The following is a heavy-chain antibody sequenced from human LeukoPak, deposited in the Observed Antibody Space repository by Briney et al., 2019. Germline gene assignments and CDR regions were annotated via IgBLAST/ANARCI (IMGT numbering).Heavy chain of an antibody. Sequence: GSLRLSCAASGFTFSSYWMSWVRQAPGKGLEWVANIKQDGSEKYYVDSVKGRFTISRDNAKNSLYLQMNSLRADDTAVYYCARARNLGYCSTAGCYEFDYWGQGTLVTVSS. V-gene: IGHV3-7*01. CDR1: GFTFSSYW. CDR2: IKQDGSEK. CDR3: ARARNLGYCSTAGCYEFDY. D-gene: IGHD2-2*03. J-gene: IGHJ4*02.